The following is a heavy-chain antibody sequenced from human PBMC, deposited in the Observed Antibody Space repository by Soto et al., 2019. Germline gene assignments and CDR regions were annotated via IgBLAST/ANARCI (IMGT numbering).Heavy chain of an antibody. D-gene: IGHD3-3*01. CDR1: GFTFSSYA. CDR3: AKDHYDFWSGMGNWFDP. J-gene: IGHJ5*02. CDR2: ISGSGGST. Sequence: GGSLRLSCAASGFTFSSYAMSWVRQAPGKGLEWVSAISGSGGSTYYADSVKGRFTISRDNSKNTLYLQMNSLRAEDTAVYYCAKDHYDFWSGMGNWFDPWGQGTLVTVS. V-gene: IGHV3-23*01.